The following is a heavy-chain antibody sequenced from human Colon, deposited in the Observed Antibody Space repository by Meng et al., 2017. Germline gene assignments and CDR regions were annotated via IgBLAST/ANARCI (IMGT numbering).Heavy chain of an antibody. CDR1: GYTFTNFG. J-gene: IGHJ5*02. CDR3: ARTPFGAAVGTIGNWFDP. CDR2: VSAYNGNT. D-gene: IGHD6-13*01. V-gene: IGHV1-18*01. Sequence: ASVKVSCKASGYTFTNFGISWVRQAPGQGLEWMGWVSAYNGNTNYAQKFQGRVTMTTDTSTSTAYMDLRSLSSDDTVVYYCARTPFGAAVGTIGNWFDPWGQGTLVTVSS.